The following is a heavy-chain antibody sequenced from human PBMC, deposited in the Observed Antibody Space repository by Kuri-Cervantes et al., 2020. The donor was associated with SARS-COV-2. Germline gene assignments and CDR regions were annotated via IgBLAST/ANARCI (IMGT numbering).Heavy chain of an antibody. Sequence: GESLKISCAASGFTFSSYWMSWARQAPGKGLEWVANIKQDGSEKYCVDSVKGRFTISRDNAKNSLYLQMNSLRAEDTAVYYCARGRFRDYWGQGTLVTVSS. CDR3: ARGRFRDY. CDR1: GFTFSSYW. V-gene: IGHV3-7*01. D-gene: IGHD2-21*01. J-gene: IGHJ4*02. CDR2: IKQDGSEK.